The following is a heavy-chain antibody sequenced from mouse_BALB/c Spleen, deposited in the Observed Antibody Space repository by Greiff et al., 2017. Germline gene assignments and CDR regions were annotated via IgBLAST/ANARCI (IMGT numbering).Heavy chain of an antibody. CDR2: INPGSGGT. CDR3: ARSGKTGYFDV. Sequence: VQLVESGAELVRPGTSVKVSCKASGYAFTNYLIEWVKQRPGQGLEWIGVINPGSGGTNYNEKFKGKATLTADKSSSTAYMQLSSLTSDDSAVYCCARSGKTGYFDVWGAGTTVTVSS. CDR1: GYAFTNYL. J-gene: IGHJ1*01. V-gene: IGHV1-54*03. D-gene: IGHD4-1*01.